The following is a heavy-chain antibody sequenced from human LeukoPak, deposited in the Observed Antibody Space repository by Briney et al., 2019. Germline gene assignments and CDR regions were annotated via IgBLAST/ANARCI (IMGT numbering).Heavy chain of an antibody. Sequence: GESLRLSCEASGLTFTTYGMHWVRQRPGKGLEWVAVISYDGRHQKYADSVKGRFTISRDNAKNSLYLQMNSLRAEDTAVYYCARAMGDGYNYYWGQGTLVTVSS. CDR2: ISYDGRHQ. J-gene: IGHJ4*02. CDR3: ARAMGDGYNYY. CDR1: GLTFTTYG. V-gene: IGHV3-33*08. D-gene: IGHD5-24*01.